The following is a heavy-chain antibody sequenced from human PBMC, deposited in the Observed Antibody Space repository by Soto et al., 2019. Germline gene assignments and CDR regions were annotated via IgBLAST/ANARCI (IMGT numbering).Heavy chain of an antibody. J-gene: IGHJ3*02. D-gene: IGHD5-18*01. Sequence: SETLSLTCTVSSDSISSVGFYWTWIRQHPGKGLEWIGYIYHIGSTYSDPSLRSRVSISLDTSTNQFSLKLSSVTAADTAVYYCARETTALAGALDIWGQGTMVTVSS. V-gene: IGHV4-31*03. CDR2: IYHIGST. CDR1: SDSISSVGFY. CDR3: ARETTALAGALDI.